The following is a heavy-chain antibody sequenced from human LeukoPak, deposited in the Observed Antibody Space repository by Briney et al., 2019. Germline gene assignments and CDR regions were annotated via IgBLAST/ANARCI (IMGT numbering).Heavy chain of an antibody. CDR2: IWYDGSNK. D-gene: IGHD3-10*01. CDR3: AREKDYYGSGEGFDY. Sequence: HPGRSLRLSCAASGFTFSSYGMHWVRQAPGKGLEWVAVIWYDGSNKYYADSVKGRFTISRDNSKNTLYLQMNSLRAEDTAVYYCAREKDYYGSGEGFDYWGQGTLVTVSS. J-gene: IGHJ4*02. CDR1: GFTFSSYG. V-gene: IGHV3-33*01.